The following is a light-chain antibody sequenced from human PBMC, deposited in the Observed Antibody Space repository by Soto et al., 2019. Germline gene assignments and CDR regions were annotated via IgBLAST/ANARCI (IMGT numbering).Light chain of an antibody. J-gene: IGLJ1*01. CDR1: SSNIGSNS. V-gene: IGLV1-44*01. Sequence: QSVLTQPPSASGTPGQRVSLSCSGSSSNIGSNSVNWYQQLPGTAPKLLSYSNNQRPSGVPDRISGSKSGTSASLAISGLQSEDEADYYCAAWDDSLNGPVFGTGTKLTVL. CDR3: AAWDDSLNGPV. CDR2: SNN.